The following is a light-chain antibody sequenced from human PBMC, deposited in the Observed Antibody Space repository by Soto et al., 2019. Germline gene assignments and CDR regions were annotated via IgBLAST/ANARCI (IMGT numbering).Light chain of an antibody. Sequence: IAITRAPARLSVCPGESGTLSCRASQSVSSNLAWYQQTPGQAPRLIIYSAATRATAIPARFSGSGSGTEFTLTISSLQSEDFAVYYCQQSDSWPRTLGQGTKVDI. CDR2: SAA. J-gene: IGKJ1*01. CDR1: QSVSSN. V-gene: IGKV3-15*01. CDR3: QQSDSWPRT.